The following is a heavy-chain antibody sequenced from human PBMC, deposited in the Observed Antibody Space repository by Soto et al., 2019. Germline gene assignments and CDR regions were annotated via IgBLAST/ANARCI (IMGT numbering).Heavy chain of an antibody. J-gene: IGHJ5*02. CDR1: GGSISSGGYY. D-gene: IGHD2-15*01. V-gene: IGHV4-31*03. Sequence: SETLSLTCTVSGGSISSGGYYWSWIRQHPGKGLEWIGYIYYSGSTYYNPSLKSRVTISVDTSKNQFSLKLSSVTAADTAVYYCATTRMMVAAHNWFDPWGQGTLVTVSS. CDR3: ATTRMMVAAHNWFDP. CDR2: IYYSGST.